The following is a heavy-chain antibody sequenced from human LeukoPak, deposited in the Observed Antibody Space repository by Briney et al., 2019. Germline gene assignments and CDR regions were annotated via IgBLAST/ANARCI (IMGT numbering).Heavy chain of an antibody. Sequence: SETLSLTCTVSGGSISSYYWSWIRQPPGKGLEWIGYIYYSGSTNYNPSLKSRVTISVDTSKNQFSLKLTSVTAADTAVYYCARSMGSGSYLDYFDSWGQGTLVTVSS. CDR1: GGSISSYY. D-gene: IGHD3-10*01. J-gene: IGHJ4*02. CDR2: IYYSGST. V-gene: IGHV4-59*12. CDR3: ARSMGSGSYLDYFDS.